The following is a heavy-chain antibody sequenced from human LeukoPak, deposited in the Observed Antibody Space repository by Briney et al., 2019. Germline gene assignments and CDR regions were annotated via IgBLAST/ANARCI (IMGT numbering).Heavy chain of an antibody. Sequence: SVKVSCKASGGTFSSYTISWVRQAPGQGLEWMGRIIPILGIANYAQKFQGRVTITADKSTSTAYMELSSLRSEDTAVYYCARGKMVTRGMDVWGQGSTVTVSS. CDR3: ARGKMVTRGMDV. J-gene: IGHJ6*02. CDR1: GGTFSSYT. CDR2: IIPILGIA. V-gene: IGHV1-69*02. D-gene: IGHD4-23*01.